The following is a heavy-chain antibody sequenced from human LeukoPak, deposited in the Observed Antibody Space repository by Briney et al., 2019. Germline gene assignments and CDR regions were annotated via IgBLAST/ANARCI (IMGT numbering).Heavy chain of an antibody. D-gene: IGHD3-10*01. CDR3: AKGLGYYDSGESYYYGMDA. J-gene: IGHJ6*02. CDR2: ISYEESNK. Sequence: GGSLRLSCAASGFIFSSHGMHWGRQAPGKGLEWVAVISYEESNKYAGSVKGRFTISRDNSKNTLYLQMNSLRAEDTAVYYCAKGLGYYDSGESYYYGMDAWGQGTTVTVSS. V-gene: IGHV3-30*18. CDR1: GFIFSSHG.